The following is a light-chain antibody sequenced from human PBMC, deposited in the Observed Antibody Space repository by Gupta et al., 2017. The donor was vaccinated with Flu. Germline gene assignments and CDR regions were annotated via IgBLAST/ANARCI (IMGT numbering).Light chain of an antibody. CDR2: RNN. CDR1: SSNDGSNY. J-gene: IGLJ3*02. CDR3: AAWDDSMGGWV. Sequence: QSVLTQPPSASATPGQRVTISCSGSSSNDGSNYVYWYQQLPGKAPKLLIYRNNQQPSGVPDRFSGSKSGTSASLAISGLRSEDEADYYCAAWDDSMGGWVFGGGTKLTVL. V-gene: IGLV1-47*01.